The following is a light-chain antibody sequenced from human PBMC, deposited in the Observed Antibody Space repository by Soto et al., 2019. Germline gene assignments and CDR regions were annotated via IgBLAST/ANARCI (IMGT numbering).Light chain of an antibody. Sequence: EIVMTQSPLSLPATPREPAFISSMATQSLLHSNGYNYLDWYLQKPGQSPQLLIYLGSNRASGVPDRFSGSGSGTDFTLKISRVEAEDVGVYYCMQALQTPTFGGGTKVDIK. V-gene: IGKV2-28*01. CDR2: LGS. CDR3: MQALQTPT. CDR1: QSLLHSNGYNY. J-gene: IGKJ4*01.